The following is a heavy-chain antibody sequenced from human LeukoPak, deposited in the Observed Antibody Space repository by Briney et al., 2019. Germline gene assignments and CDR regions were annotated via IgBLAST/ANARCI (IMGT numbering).Heavy chain of an antibody. CDR3: ANFFFDI. J-gene: IGHJ3*02. Sequence: SQTLSLTCAISGDSVSSNSAAWNWNRQSPSRGLEWLGRTYYRSKWENDYAVSVKSRISINPDTSKNQFSLQLNSVTPEDTAVYYCANFFFDIWGQGTMVTVSS. CDR2: TYYRSKWEN. CDR1: GDSVSSNSAA. V-gene: IGHV6-1*01.